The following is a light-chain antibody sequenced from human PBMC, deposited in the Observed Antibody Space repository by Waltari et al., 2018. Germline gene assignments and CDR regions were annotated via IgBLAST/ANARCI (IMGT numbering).Light chain of an antibody. V-gene: IGKV3-20*01. CDR1: QTLNNNY. CDR2: GAS. J-gene: IGKJ2*01. CDR3: QQYDSSFPHT. Sequence: EIVLTQSPATLSLSPGERATLSCRASQTLNNNYLAWYQHKPGQAPRLLIYGASRRATGIPDTFSGSGAGADFTLTISRLEPEDFAIYYCQQYDSSFPHTFGPGTRLEIK.